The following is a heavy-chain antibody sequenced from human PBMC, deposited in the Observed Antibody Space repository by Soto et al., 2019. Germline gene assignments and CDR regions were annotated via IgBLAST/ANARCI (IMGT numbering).Heavy chain of an antibody. J-gene: IGHJ4*02. CDR1: GLTFIRYW. CDR2: INSDGSST. V-gene: IGHV3-74*01. D-gene: IGHD3-10*01. Sequence: PMRLPCAASGLTFIRYWMHRVRQAQGKGLVWVSHINSDGSSTNYADSVKGRFTISRDNAKNTLYLQVNSLRAEDTAVYYWERDLPGAEDYWGQGTLVTVSS. CDR3: ERDLPGAEDY.